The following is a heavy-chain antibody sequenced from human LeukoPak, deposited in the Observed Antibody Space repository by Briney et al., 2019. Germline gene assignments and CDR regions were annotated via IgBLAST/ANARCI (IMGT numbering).Heavy chain of an antibody. CDR2: ISYSGST. J-gene: IGHJ3*02. V-gene: IGHV4-59*01. CDR3: ARDFWDYYDSSGYYPPAGAFDI. Sequence: SETLSLTCTVSGSSINVYYWGWIRQSPGKGLEWIAYISYSGSTNYNPSLKSRVTISVDTSKNQFSLRLSSMTAADTAVYYCARDFWDYYDSSGYYPPAGAFDIWGQGTMVTVSS. CDR1: GSSINVYY. D-gene: IGHD3-22*01.